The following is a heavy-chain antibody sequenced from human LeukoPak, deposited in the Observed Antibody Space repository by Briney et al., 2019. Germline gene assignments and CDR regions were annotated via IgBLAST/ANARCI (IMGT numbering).Heavy chain of an antibody. CDR3: AKDPRYYDSSGSPAYDWDGY. CDR2: ISGSGGST. Sequence: PGGSLRLSCAASGFTFSSYAMSWVRQAPGKGLEWVSAISGSGGSTYYADSVKGRFTISRDNSKNTLYLQMNSLRAEDTAVYYCAKDPRYYDSSGSPAYDWDGYWGQGTLVTVSS. V-gene: IGHV3-23*01. J-gene: IGHJ4*02. CDR1: GFTFSSYA. D-gene: IGHD3-22*01.